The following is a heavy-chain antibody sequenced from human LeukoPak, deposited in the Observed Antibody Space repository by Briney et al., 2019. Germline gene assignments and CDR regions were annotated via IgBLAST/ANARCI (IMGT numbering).Heavy chain of an antibody. CDR3: ARHGQVVVAAPYWFDP. Sequence: GESLKISCKGSGYSFTSYWIGWVRQMPGKGLEWMGIIYPGDSDTRYSPSFQGQVTISADKSISTAYLQWSSLKDSDTAMYYCARHGQVVVAAPYWFDPWGQATLVTVPS. V-gene: IGHV5-51*01. D-gene: IGHD2-15*01. CDR2: IYPGDSDT. J-gene: IGHJ5*02. CDR1: GYSFTSYW.